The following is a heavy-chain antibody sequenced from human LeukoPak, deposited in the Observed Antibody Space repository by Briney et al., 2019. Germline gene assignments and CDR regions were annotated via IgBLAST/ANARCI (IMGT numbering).Heavy chain of an antibody. CDR1: GGSISSYY. Sequence: SETLSLTCTVSGGSISSYYWSWIRQPPGKGLEWIGYIYYSGSTNYNPSLKSRVTISVDTSKNQFSLKLSSVTAADTAVYYCARDLTGTTAVEAFDIWGQGTMVTVSS. CDR3: ARDLTGTTAVEAFDI. D-gene: IGHD1-7*01. CDR2: IYYSGST. J-gene: IGHJ3*02. V-gene: IGHV4-59*12.